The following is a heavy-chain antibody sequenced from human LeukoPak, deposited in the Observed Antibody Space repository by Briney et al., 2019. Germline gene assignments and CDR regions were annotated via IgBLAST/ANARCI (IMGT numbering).Heavy chain of an antibody. J-gene: IGHJ6*02. CDR1: GFTFSSYW. V-gene: IGHV3-7*01. CDR2: IKQDGSEK. Sequence: GGPLRLSCAASGFTFSSYWMSWVRQAPGKGLEWVANIKQDGSEKYYVDSVKGRFTISRDNAKNSLYLQMNSLRAEDTAVYYCARSLSRDMIVVVIAYYYYGMDVWGQGTTVTVSS. D-gene: IGHD3-22*01. CDR3: ARSLSRDMIVVVIAYYYYGMDV.